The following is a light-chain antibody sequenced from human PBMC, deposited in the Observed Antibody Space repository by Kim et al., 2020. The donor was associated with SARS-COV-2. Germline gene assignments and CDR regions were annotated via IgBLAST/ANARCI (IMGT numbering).Light chain of an antibody. Sequence: PGATLTLTCGSSTGPVTSSHYPYWFQQRPGQAPRTLISDTSNTHSWTPARFSGSLLGDKAALTLSGAQPEDEADYYCLLSYSGAWVFGGGTQLTVL. CDR1: TGPVTSSHY. CDR3: LLSYSGAWV. V-gene: IGLV7-46*01. CDR2: DTS. J-gene: IGLJ3*02.